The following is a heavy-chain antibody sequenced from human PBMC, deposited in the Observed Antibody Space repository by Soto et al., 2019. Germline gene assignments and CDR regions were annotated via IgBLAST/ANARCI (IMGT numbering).Heavy chain of an antibody. CDR3: ARAVVEMATPSYYYYGMDV. Sequence: GTSVKLSCEACGDRFTGYYMHWVRQAPRQGLEWMGWINPNSGGTNYAQKFQGWVTMTRDTSISTAYMELSRLRSDDTAVYYCARAVVEMATPSYYYYGMDVWGQGTTVTVSS. J-gene: IGHJ6*02. CDR2: INPNSGGT. D-gene: IGHD5-12*01. CDR1: GDRFTGYY. V-gene: IGHV1-2*04.